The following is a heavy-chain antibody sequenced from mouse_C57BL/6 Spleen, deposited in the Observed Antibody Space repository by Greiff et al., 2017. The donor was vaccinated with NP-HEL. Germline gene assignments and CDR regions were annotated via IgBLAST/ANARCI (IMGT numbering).Heavy chain of an antibody. V-gene: IGHV1-15*01. CDR2: IDPETGGT. D-gene: IGHD2-3*01. CDR3: TRGMVRAY. CDR1: GYTFTDYE. J-gene: IGHJ3*01. Sequence: VQLQQSGAELVRPGASVTLSCKASGYTFTDYEMHWVKQTPVHGLEWIGAIDPETGGTAYNQKFKGKAILTADKSSSTAYMELRSLTSEDSAVYYCTRGMVRAYWGQGTLVTVSA.